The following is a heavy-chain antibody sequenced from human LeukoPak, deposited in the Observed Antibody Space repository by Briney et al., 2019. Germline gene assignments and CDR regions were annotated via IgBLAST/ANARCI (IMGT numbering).Heavy chain of an antibody. CDR3: ARLTVPLRFDP. CDR2: IYYSGST. J-gene: IGHJ5*02. Sequence: SETLSLTCTVSGGSISSYYWSWIRQPPGKGLEWIGYIYYSGSTNYNPSLKSRVTISVDTSKNQFSLKLNSVSAADTPVYYCARLTVPLRFDPWGQGTLVTVSS. V-gene: IGHV4-59*01. D-gene: IGHD2-2*01. CDR1: GGSISSYY.